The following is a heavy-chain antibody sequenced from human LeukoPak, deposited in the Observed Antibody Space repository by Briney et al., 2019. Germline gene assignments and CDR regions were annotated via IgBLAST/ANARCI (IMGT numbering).Heavy chain of an antibody. CDR3: AKQIGRSAVAGTPFAY. Sequence: GGSLRLSCAASGFTFDDYGMSWVRQAPGKGLEWVSGINWNGGSTGYADSVKGRFIISRDNSKNTLYLQMNSLRAEDTAVYYCAKQIGRSAVAGTPFAYWGQGTLVTVSS. CDR1: GFTFDDYG. J-gene: IGHJ4*02. D-gene: IGHD6-19*01. CDR2: INWNGGST. V-gene: IGHV3-20*04.